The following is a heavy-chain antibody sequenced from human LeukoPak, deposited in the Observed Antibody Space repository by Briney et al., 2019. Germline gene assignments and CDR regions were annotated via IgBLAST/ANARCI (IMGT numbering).Heavy chain of an antibody. J-gene: IGHJ3*02. CDR2: IYYSGST. D-gene: IGHD3-22*01. V-gene: IGHV4-59*12. CDR1: GDSISNYY. CDR3: ARTPMIVVVIDAFDI. Sequence: SETLSLTCSISGDSISNYYWTWIRQPPGKGLEWIGNIYYSGSTNYNPSLKSRVTISVDTSKNQFSLKLSSVTAADTAVYYCARTPMIVVVIDAFDIWGQGTMVTVSS.